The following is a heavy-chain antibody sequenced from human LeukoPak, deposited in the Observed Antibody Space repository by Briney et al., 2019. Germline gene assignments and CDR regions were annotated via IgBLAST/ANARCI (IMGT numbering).Heavy chain of an antibody. V-gene: IGHV4-39*01. Sequence: PSETLSLTCTVSGGSISSSSYYWGWIRQPPGKRLEWIGSIYYSGSTYYNPSLKSRVTISVDTSKNQFSLKLSSVTAADTAVYYCASLPNPRLGYCSGGSCYFDYWGQGTLVTVSS. CDR2: IYYSGST. J-gene: IGHJ4*02. CDR3: ASLPNPRLGYCSGGSCYFDY. D-gene: IGHD2-15*01. CDR1: GGSISSSSYY.